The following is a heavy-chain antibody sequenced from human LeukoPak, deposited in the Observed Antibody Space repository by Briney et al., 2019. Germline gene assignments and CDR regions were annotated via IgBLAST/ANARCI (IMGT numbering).Heavy chain of an antibody. J-gene: IGHJ4*02. CDR1: GFTFSSYW. V-gene: IGHV3-7*01. CDR2: IKQDGSEK. D-gene: IGHD2-15*01. CDR3: ARDRGYCSGGSCYPTAEYYFDY. Sequence: GGSLRLSCAASGFTFSSYWMSWVRQAPGKGLEWVANIKQDGSEKYYVDSVKGRFTISRDNAKNSLYLQMNSLRAEDTAVYYCARDRGYCSGGSCYPTAEYYFDYWGQGALVTVSS.